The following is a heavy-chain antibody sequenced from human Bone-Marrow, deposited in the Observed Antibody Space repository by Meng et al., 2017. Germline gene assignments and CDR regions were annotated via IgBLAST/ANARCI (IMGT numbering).Heavy chain of an antibody. V-gene: IGHV4-61*01. Sequence: SETLSLTCTVSGGSVSSGSYYWSWIRQPPGKGLEWIGYIYYSGSTNYNPSLKSRVTISVDTSKNQFSLKLSSVTAADTAVYYCARETYYYDRHIDYWGQGTRVTVSS. CDR1: GGSVSSGSYY. CDR2: IYYSGST. CDR3: ARETYYYDRHIDY. J-gene: IGHJ4*02. D-gene: IGHD3-22*01.